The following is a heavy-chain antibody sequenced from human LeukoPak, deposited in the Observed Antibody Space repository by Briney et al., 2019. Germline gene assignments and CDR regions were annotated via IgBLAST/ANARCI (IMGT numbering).Heavy chain of an antibody. J-gene: IGHJ3*01. CDR2: INPNSGGT. D-gene: IGHD5-12*01. CDR3: ARDWGGRVATIILRG. Sequence: ASVKVSCKASGYTFTGYYMHWVRRAPGQGLEWMGWINPNSGGTNYAQKFQGRVTMTRDTSISTAYMELSRLRSDDTAVYYCARDWGGRVATIILRGWGQGTMVTVSS. V-gene: IGHV1-2*02. CDR1: GYTFTGYY.